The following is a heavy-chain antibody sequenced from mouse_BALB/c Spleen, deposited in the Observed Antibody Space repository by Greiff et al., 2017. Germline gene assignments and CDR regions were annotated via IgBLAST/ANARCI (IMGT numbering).Heavy chain of an antibody. Sequence: DVKLQESGGGLVQPGGSMKLSCVASGFTFSNYWMNWVRQSPEKGLEWVAEIRLKSNNYATNYAESVKGRFTISRDDSKSSVYLQMNNLRAEDTGIYYCTKKYGSYVNAMDYWGQGTSVTVSS. CDR2: IRLKSNNYAT. D-gene: IGHD2-10*02. CDR3: TKKYGSYVNAMDY. CDR1: GFTFSNYW. V-gene: IGHV6-6*02. J-gene: IGHJ4*01.